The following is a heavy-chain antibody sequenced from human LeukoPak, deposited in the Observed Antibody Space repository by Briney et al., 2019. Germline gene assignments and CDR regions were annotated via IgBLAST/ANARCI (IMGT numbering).Heavy chain of an antibody. Sequence: ASVKVSCKASGGTFSSYAISWVRQAPGQGLEWMGGIIPIFGTANYAQKFQGRVTITADESTSTAYMELSSLRSEDTAVYYCARTHSSSRPILDALDIWGQGTMVTVSS. D-gene: IGHD6-6*01. CDR2: IIPIFGTA. V-gene: IGHV1-69*13. J-gene: IGHJ3*02. CDR3: ARTHSSSRPILDALDI. CDR1: GGTFSSYA.